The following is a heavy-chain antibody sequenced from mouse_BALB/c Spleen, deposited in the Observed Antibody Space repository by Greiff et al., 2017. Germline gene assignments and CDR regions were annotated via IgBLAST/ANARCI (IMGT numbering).Heavy chain of an antibody. CDR3: AREGGLTGSDYAMDY. D-gene: IGHD1-1*01. CDR2: ISSGGSP. J-gene: IGHJ4*01. Sequence: EVQLVESGGGLVKPGGSLKLSCAASGFTFSSYAMSWVRQTPEKKLEWVASISSGGSPYYPDSVKGRFTISRDNSRNILYLQMSRLRSEDTAMYYCAREGGLTGSDYAMDYWGQGTSVTVSS. V-gene: IGHV5-6-5*01. CDR1: GFTFSSYA.